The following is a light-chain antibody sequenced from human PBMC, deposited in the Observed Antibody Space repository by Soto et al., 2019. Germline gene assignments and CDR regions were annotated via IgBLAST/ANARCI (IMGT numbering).Light chain of an antibody. Sequence: EIVMTQSPATLSVSPGERAALSCRASQRISTNLAWYQHKPGQAPRLLSYAASTRSTGIPGRFSGRGSETEFTLTISSLQSEDCAVYYCQQYYTWPPMYTFGQGTKLEIK. J-gene: IGKJ2*01. CDR3: QQYYTWPPMYT. CDR2: AAS. V-gene: IGKV3-15*01. CDR1: QRISTN.